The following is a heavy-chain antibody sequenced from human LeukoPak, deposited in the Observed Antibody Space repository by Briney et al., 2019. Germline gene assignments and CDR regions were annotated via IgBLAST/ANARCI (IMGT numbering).Heavy chain of an antibody. V-gene: IGHV1-69*05. Sequence: ASVKVSCKASGGTFSRYAISWVRQAPGQGLEWMGRIIPIFGTANYAQKFQGRVTITTDESTSTAYMELSSLRSEDTAVYYCAREWYYDSSGTLSLDYWGPGTLVTVSS. CDR1: GGTFSRYA. CDR3: AREWYYDSSGTLSLDY. J-gene: IGHJ4*02. D-gene: IGHD3-22*01. CDR2: IIPIFGTA.